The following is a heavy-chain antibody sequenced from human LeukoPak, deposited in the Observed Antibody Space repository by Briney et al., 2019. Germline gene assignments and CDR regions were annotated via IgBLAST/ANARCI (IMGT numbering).Heavy chain of an antibody. CDR3: ARVENYGMDV. V-gene: IGHV4-34*01. Sequence: PSETLTLTCAVYGGSFSGHYWSWIRQPPGKGLEWIGEINHSGSTNYNPSLKSRVTISVDTSKNQFSLKLSSVTAADTAVYYCARVENYGMDVWGQGTTVTVSS. CDR2: INHSGST. CDR1: GGSFSGHY. J-gene: IGHJ6*02.